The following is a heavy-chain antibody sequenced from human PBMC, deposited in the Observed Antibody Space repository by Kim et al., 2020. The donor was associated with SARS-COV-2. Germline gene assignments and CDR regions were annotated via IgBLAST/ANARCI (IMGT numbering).Heavy chain of an antibody. J-gene: IGHJ6*02. V-gene: IGHV3-74*01. Sequence: GGSLRLSCATSGFTVTDYWMQWVRQAPGKGLVWVSRIRSGGTGISYADSVKGRFTISRDNVNNTLYLQMNNLRAEDTALYYCTSDTVLYGLDVWGQGTPVTVSS. CDR2: IRSGGTGI. CDR1: GFTVTDYW. CDR3: TSDTVLYGLDV. D-gene: IGHD4-4*01.